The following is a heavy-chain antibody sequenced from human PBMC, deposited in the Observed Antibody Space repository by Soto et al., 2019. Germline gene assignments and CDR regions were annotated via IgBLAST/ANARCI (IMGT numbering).Heavy chain of an antibody. V-gene: IGHV4-30-4*01. CDR2: IYYSGST. CDR3: ASRKSSPYFDY. D-gene: IGHD3-10*01. Sequence: SENLSLTCTVSGGSISSGDYYWSWIRQPPGKGLEWIGNIYYSGSTYYNPSLKSRVTISIDTSKNQFSLKLSSVTAADTAVYYCASRKSSPYFDYWGQGTLVTVSS. CDR1: GGSISSGDYY. J-gene: IGHJ4*02.